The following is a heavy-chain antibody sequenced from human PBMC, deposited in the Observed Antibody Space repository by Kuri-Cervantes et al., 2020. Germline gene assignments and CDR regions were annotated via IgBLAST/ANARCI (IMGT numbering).Heavy chain of an antibody. D-gene: IGHD6-25*01. Sequence: GESLKISCAASGFTFSRYAIHWVRQAPGKGLEWVAVISYDGINIYYADSVKGRFTISRDNSKNTLYLQMNSLRAEDTAVYYCAKDRSAPGYYGMDVWGQGTTVTVSS. CDR1: GFTFSRYA. V-gene: IGHV3-30*04. J-gene: IGHJ6*02. CDR3: AKDRSAPGYYGMDV. CDR2: ISYDGINI.